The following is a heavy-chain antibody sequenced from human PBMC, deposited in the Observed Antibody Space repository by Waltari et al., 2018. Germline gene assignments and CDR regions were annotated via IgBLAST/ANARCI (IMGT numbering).Heavy chain of an antibody. CDR1: GGSISSYY. D-gene: IGHD6-19*01. CDR2: IYYSGST. CDR3: ARGRAVAYFDY. J-gene: IGHJ4*02. V-gene: IGHV4-59*01. Sequence: QVQLQESGPGLVKPSETLSLTCTVPGGSISSYYWSWIRQPPGKGLEWIGYIYYSGSTNYNPSLKSRVTISVDTSKNQFSLKLSSVTAADTAVYYCARGRAVAYFDYWGQGTLVTVSS.